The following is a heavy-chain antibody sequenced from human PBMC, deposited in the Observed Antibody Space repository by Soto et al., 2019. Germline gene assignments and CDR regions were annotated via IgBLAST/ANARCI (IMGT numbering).Heavy chain of an antibody. CDR3: ARVSREVVPAAIEY. CDR2: INSDGSST. Sequence: EVQLVESGGGLVQPGGSLRLSCAASGFTFSSYWIHWVRQAPGKGLVWVSRINSDGSSTTYADSVKGRFTISRDNAKNTMYLQMTRLRAEDTAVYYCARVSREVVPAAIEYWGQGTLVTVSS. J-gene: IGHJ4*02. D-gene: IGHD2-2*01. V-gene: IGHV3-74*01. CDR1: GFTFSSYW.